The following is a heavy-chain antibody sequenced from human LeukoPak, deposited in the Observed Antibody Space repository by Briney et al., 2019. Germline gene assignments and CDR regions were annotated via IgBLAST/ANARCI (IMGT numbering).Heavy chain of an antibody. Sequence: SQTLSLTCTVSGGSISSGGYYWSWVRQHSGKGLEWIGYIYYSGSTYYNPSLKSRVTISVDTSKNQFSLKLSSVTAADTAVYYCARESSGLNWFDPWGQGTLVTVSS. V-gene: IGHV4-31*03. CDR2: IYYSGST. D-gene: IGHD1-26*01. J-gene: IGHJ5*02. CDR1: GGSISSGGYY. CDR3: ARESSGLNWFDP.